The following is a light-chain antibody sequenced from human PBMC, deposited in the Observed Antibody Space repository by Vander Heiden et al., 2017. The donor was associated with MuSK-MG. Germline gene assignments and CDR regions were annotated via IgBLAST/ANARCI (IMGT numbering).Light chain of an antibody. CDR1: SGHSSYI. Sequence: QPLLTQSSSASASLGSSVTLTCTLSSGHSSYIIAWHQQQPGKARRYWRMLVGSGSYNKGSGVPDCFAGASCGAACQTNSANLQAEEDAYYYCANWDSNTLVFGGGTKLTVI. CDR3: ANWDSNTLV. CDR2: LVGSGSY. V-gene: IGLV4-60*03. J-gene: IGLJ2*01.